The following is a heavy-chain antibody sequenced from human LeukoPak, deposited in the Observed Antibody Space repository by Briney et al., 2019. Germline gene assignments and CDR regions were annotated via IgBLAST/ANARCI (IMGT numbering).Heavy chain of an antibody. Sequence: SEPLSLTCAVYGGSFSGYYWSWIRQPPGKGLEWIGEINHSGSTNYNPSLKSRVTISVDTSKNHFSLKLSSVTAADTAVYYCARHVRRGVAGTRFDTWGKGTLVTVSS. V-gene: IGHV4-34*01. CDR3: ARHVRRGVAGTRFDT. D-gene: IGHD6-19*01. CDR2: INHSGST. CDR1: GGSFSGYY. J-gene: IGHJ5*02.